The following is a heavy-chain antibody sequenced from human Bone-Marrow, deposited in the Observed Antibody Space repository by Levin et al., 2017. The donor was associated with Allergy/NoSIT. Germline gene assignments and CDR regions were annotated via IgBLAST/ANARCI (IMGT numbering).Heavy chain of an antibody. CDR2: INHIGST. Sequence: SETLSLTCAVHGGSFSAYYWTWIRQSPGKGLEWIGEINHIGSTKYNPSLRSRVTISVDTSKNQFSLKLNSVTASDTAVYFCARGYSDSAGGFDSCGQGSLLTVSS. CDR3: ARGYSDSAGGFDS. J-gene: IGHJ4*02. V-gene: IGHV4-34*01. CDR1: GGSFSAYY. D-gene: IGHD6-13*01.